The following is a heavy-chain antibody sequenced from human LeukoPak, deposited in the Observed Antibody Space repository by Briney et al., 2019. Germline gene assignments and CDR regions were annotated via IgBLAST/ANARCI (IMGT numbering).Heavy chain of an antibody. CDR3: AHRPGLQGVGHDSSGYNWFDP. J-gene: IGHJ5*02. CDR1: GFSLSTSGVG. D-gene: IGHD3-22*01. Sequence: SGPTLVNPAQTLTLTCTFSGFSLSTSGVGVGWIRQPPGKALEWLALIYWDDDKRYSPSLKSRLTITKDTSKNQVVLTMTNMDPVDTATYYCAHRPGLQGVGHDSSGYNWFDPWGQGTLVTVSS. CDR2: IYWDDDK. V-gene: IGHV2-5*02.